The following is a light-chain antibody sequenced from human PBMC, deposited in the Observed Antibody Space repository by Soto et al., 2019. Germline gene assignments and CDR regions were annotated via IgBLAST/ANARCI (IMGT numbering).Light chain of an antibody. Sequence: LQMTQSPSTPSSSVGDRVPITCRASQSIDTWLAWHQQKPGQVPKLLISKASSLESGVPSRFSGSGSGTEFTLTISSLQPDDFATYYCQQYNSYRAFGQGTRLEIK. CDR2: KAS. J-gene: IGKJ5*01. CDR1: QSIDTW. CDR3: QQYNSYRA. V-gene: IGKV1-5*03.